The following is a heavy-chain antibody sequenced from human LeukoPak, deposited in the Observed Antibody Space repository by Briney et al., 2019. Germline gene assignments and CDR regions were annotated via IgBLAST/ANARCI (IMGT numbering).Heavy chain of an antibody. CDR1: GGTFSSYA. CDR3: ARVRDYYDSSGLFYYYMDV. CDR2: IIPIFGTA. J-gene: IGHJ6*03. V-gene: IGHV1-69*13. Sequence: SVKVSCKASGGTFSSYAISWVRQAPGQGLEWMGGIIPIFGTANYAQKFQGRVTITADESTSTAYMELSSLRSEDTAVYYCARVRDYYDSSGLFYYYMDVWGKGTTVTVSS. D-gene: IGHD3-22*01.